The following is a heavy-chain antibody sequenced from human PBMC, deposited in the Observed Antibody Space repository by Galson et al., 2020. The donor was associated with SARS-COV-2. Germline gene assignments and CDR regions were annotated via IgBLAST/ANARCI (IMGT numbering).Heavy chain of an antibody. D-gene: IGHD1-1*01. V-gene: IGHV4-39*01. Sequence: SETLSLTCTVSGGSINSNSYYWGWIRQPPGKGLEWIASIYYSGTAYYNPSLKSRVTTSVDTSKNQFSLKLSSVTAADTAVYYCARLADWNRKIDYWGQGTLVTVSS. J-gene: IGHJ4*02. CDR2: IYYSGTA. CDR3: ARLADWNRKIDY. CDR1: GGSINSNSYY.